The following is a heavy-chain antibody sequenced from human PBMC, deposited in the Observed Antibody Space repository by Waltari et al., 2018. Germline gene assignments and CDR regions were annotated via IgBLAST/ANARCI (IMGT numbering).Heavy chain of an antibody. V-gene: IGHV3-74*01. CDR2: ISGDGRIT. CDR1: GFTFSNYG. CDR3: ARNYRDY. J-gene: IGHJ4*02. D-gene: IGHD3-16*02. Sequence: EVQLVESGGGLVQPGGSLRLSWAASGFTFSNYGMHWVRQVPGKGLVWVSRISGDGRITHYADSVKGRFTISRDNAENTLYLQMNSLTVEDTAVYYCARNYRDYWGQGTLVTVSS.